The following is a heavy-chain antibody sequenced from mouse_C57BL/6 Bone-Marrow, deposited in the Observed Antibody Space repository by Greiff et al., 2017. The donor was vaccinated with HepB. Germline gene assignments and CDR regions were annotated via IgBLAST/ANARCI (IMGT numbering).Heavy chain of an antibody. J-gene: IGHJ4*01. D-gene: IGHD2-3*01. V-gene: IGHV5-17*01. CDR3: ADDGYYEVMDY. CDR1: GFTFSDYG. Sequence: EVQLVVSGGGLVKPGGSLKLSCAASGFTFSDYGMHWVRQVPGEGLEWVAYISSGSSTIYYVDTVKGRFTISRDNAKNTLFLRMTSLRSEDTAMYYCADDGYYEVMDYWGQGTSVTVSS. CDR2: ISSGSSTI.